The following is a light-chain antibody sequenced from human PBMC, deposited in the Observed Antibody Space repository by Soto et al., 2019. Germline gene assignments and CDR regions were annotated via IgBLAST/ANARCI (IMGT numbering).Light chain of an antibody. V-gene: IGKV3-20*01. CDR2: GVS. Sequence: EILLTQFAGSLTLSPGAPATLSCRASERLTSNSIAWYQQRLGQAPRILIFGVSSRASNIPNRFSGSGSGTDFTFYCRRERIEDFSIYYCHEMEGWGQRFAEGAKV. J-gene: IGKJ1*01. CDR3: HEMEGWGQR. CDR1: ERLTSNS.